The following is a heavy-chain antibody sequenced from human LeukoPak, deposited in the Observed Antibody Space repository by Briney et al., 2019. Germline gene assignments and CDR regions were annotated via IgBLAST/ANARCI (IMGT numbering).Heavy chain of an antibody. CDR3: AKALQD. V-gene: IGHV3-23*01. CDR1: GFTFNDYS. D-gene: IGHD4-11*01. CDR2: LSWDGGST. J-gene: IGHJ4*02. Sequence: PGGSLRLSCVASGFTFNDYSMHWVRQPPGKGLEWVSLLSWDGGSTYYADSVKGRFTISRDNSKNTLYLQMNSLRAEDTAVYYCAKALQDWGQGTLVTVSS.